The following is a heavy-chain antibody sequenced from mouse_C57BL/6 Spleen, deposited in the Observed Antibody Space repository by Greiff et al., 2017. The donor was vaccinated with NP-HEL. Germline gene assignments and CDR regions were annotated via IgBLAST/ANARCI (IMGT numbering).Heavy chain of an antibody. CDR3: ARHDDGYYYYAMDY. Sequence: EVKLMESGGGLVKPGGSLKLSCAASGFTFSSYTMSWVRQTPEKRLEWVATISGGGGNTYYPDSVKGRFTISRDTAKNTLYLKMSSLRSEDTALYYCARHDDGYYYYAMDYWGQGTSVTVSS. J-gene: IGHJ4*01. CDR2: ISGGGGNT. V-gene: IGHV5-9*01. CDR1: GFTFSSYT. D-gene: IGHD2-3*01.